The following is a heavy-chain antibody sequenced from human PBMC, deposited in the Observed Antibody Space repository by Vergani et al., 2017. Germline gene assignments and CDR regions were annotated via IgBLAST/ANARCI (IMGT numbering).Heavy chain of an antibody. D-gene: IGHD1-26*01. CDR3: ARGIGSSQGAFDI. J-gene: IGHJ3*02. Sequence: QVQLQESGPGLVKPSETLSLTCTVSGGSISSYYWSWIRQPPGKGLEWIGYIYYSGSTNYNPSLKSRVTISVDTSKNQFSLKLSYVTAADTAVYYCARGIGSSQGAFDIWGQGTMVTVSS. CDR1: GGSISSYY. V-gene: IGHV4-59*01. CDR2: IYYSGST.